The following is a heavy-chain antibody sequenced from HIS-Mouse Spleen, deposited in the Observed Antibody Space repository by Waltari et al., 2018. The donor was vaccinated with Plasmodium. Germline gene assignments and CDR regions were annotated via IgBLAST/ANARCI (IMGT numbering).Heavy chain of an antibody. CDR3: AGVTSSGVYWYFDL. CDR2: SKISGSP. CDR1: GGSFSGSY. J-gene: IGHJ2*01. V-gene: IGHV4-34*01. D-gene: IGHD3-3*01. Sequence: QVQLQQWGAGLLKPSETLSLTCAVYGGSFSGSYWSWIRKTPGKGLEWIEESKISGSPNHNPSPKSRVTISVATSKNQCSLKLSSVTAADTAVYYCAGVTSSGVYWYFDLWGRGTLVTVSS.